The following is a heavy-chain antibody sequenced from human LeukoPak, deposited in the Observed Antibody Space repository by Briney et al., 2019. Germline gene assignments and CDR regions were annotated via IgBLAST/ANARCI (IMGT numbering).Heavy chain of an antibody. Sequence: PGGSLRLSCAASGFTCSRYWMSWVRQAPERGLEWVANIKSDGSETYYVDSVKGRFTISRDNAKSSLYLQMNSLRAEDTAVYYCAIHPRGADLDYWGQGTLVTVSS. CDR1: GFTCSRYW. J-gene: IGHJ4*02. CDR3: AIHPRGADLDY. V-gene: IGHV3-7*01. CDR2: IKSDGSET.